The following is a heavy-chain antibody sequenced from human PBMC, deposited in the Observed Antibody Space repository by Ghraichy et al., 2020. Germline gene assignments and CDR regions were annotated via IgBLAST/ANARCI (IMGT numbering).Heavy chain of an antibody. D-gene: IGHD5-12*01. CDR1: GYTFTSYD. Sequence: ASVKVSCKASGYTFTSYDINWVRQATGQGLEWMGWMNPNSGNTGYAQKFQGRVTMTRNTSISTAYMELSSLRSEDTAVYYCARRYSGYDYYYYYGMDVWGQGTTVTVSS. CDR2: MNPNSGNT. CDR3: ARRYSGYDYYYYYGMDV. V-gene: IGHV1-8*01. J-gene: IGHJ6*02.